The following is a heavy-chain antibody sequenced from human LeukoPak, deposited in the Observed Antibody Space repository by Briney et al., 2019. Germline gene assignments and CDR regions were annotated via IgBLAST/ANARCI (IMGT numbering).Heavy chain of an antibody. CDR1: GFTFSSYA. Sequence: GGSLRLSCAVSGFTFSSYAVSWVRQAPGKGLEWVSAVSGNGGSTYYADSVKGRFTISRDNSKNTLYLQMNSLRAEDTAVYYCAKDQGGYSSGWYSKVDNWFDPWGQGTLVTVSS. J-gene: IGHJ5*02. D-gene: IGHD6-19*01. CDR2: VSGNGGST. CDR3: AKDQGGYSSGWYSKVDNWFDP. V-gene: IGHV3-23*01.